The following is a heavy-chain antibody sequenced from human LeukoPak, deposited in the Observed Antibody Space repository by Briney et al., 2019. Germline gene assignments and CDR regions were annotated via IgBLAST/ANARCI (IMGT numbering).Heavy chain of an antibody. Sequence: SETLSLTCTVSGGSISSYYWSWIRQPPGKGLEWIGYIYYSGSTNYNPSLKSRVTISVDTSKNQFSLKLSSVTAADTAVYYCAGGLLVGPNGYWYFDLWGRGTLVTVSS. V-gene: IGHV4-59*01. D-gene: IGHD2-2*01. CDR2: IYYSGST. CDR1: GGSISSYY. CDR3: AGGLLVGPNGYWYFDL. J-gene: IGHJ2*01.